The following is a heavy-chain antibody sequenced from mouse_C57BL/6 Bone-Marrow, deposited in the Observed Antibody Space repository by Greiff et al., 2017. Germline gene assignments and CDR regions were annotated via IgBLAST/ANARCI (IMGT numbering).Heavy chain of an antibody. V-gene: IGHV1-64*01. D-gene: IGHD1-1*01. Sequence: QVHVKQPGAELVKPGASVKLSCKASGYTFTSYWMHWVKQRPGQGLEWIGMIHPNSGSTNYNEKFKSKATLTVDKSSSTAYMQLSSLTSEDSAVYYCARDHYYGSSPYAMDYWGQGTSVTVSS. J-gene: IGHJ4*01. CDR2: IHPNSGST. CDR3: ARDHYYGSSPYAMDY. CDR1: GYTFTSYW.